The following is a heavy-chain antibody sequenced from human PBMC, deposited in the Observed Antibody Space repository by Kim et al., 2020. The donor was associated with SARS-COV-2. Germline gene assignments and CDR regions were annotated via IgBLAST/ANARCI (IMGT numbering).Heavy chain of an antibody. CDR3: ARATAAARGYGMDV. D-gene: IGHD6-25*01. Sequence: NPSLKSHATFSVDTSNNQFSLRLSSMTAADTAVYFCARATAAARGYGMDVWGLGTAVTVSS. J-gene: IGHJ6*02. V-gene: IGHV4-30-2*04.